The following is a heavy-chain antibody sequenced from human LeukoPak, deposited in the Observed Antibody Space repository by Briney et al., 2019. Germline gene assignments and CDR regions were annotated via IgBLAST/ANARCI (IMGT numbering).Heavy chain of an antibody. D-gene: IGHD5-18*01. V-gene: IGHV3-11*01. CDR1: GFTFSDYY. CDR2: ISSSGSTI. CDR3: ARAPDTAIPYYYMDV. J-gene: IGHJ6*03. Sequence: GGSLRLSCAASGFTFSDYYMSWIRQAPGKGLEWVSYISSSGSTIYYADSVKGRFTISRDNAKNSLYLQMNSLRAEDTAVYYCARAPDTAIPYYYMDVWGKGTTVTVSS.